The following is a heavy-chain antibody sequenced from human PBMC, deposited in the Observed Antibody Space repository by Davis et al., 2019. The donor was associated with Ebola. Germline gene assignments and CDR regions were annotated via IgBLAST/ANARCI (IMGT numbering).Heavy chain of an antibody. Sequence: PGGSLRLSCAASGFIVSSNYMHWVRQAPGKGLEWVAVISYDGSNKYYVDSVKGRFTISRDNSKNTLYLQMNSLRAEDTAVYYCARPNWGPYYYYYGMDVWGQGTTVTVSS. CDR3: ARPNWGPYYYYYGMDV. V-gene: IGHV3-30-3*01. CDR2: ISYDGSNK. D-gene: IGHD7-27*01. J-gene: IGHJ6*02. CDR1: GFIVSSNY.